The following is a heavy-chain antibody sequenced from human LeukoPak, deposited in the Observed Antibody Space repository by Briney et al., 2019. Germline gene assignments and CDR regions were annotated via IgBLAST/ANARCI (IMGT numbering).Heavy chain of an antibody. D-gene: IGHD2-15*01. CDR2: ISGSGGST. J-gene: IGHJ4*02. Sequence: GGSLRLSCAASGFTFSSYAMSWVRQAPGEGLEWVSAISGSGGSTYYADSVKGRFTISRDNSKNTLYLQMNSLRAEDTAVYYCAKGGRVPVSNIDYWGQGTLVTVSS. V-gene: IGHV3-23*01. CDR3: AKGGRVPVSNIDY. CDR1: GFTFSSYA.